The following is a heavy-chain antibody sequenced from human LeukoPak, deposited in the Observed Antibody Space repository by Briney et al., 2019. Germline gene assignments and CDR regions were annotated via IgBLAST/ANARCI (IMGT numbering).Heavy chain of an antibody. CDR2: ISSSGGST. CDR3: AKKLGAYNYDSSGYYYDY. D-gene: IGHD3-22*01. J-gene: IGHJ4*02. V-gene: IGHV3-23*01. CDR1: GFTFSSYA. Sequence: GGSLRLSCAASGFTFSSYAMSWVRQAPGKGLEWVSPISSSGGSTYYADSVKGRFTISRDKSKNTLSLQMNSLRAEDTDVYYCAKKLGAYNYDSSGYYYDYWGQGNLVTVSS.